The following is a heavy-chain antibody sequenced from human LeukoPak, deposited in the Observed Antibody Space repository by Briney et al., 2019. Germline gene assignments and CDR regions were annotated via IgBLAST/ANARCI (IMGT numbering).Heavy chain of an antibody. Sequence: SETLSLTCTVSGGSISSGGYYWSWIRQPPGKGLEWIGYIYHSGSTYYNPSLKSRVTISVDRSKNQFSLKLSSVTAADTAVYYCAREVEESYPRAFDIWGQGTMVTVSS. J-gene: IGHJ3*02. CDR2: IYHSGST. CDR3: AREVEESYPRAFDI. D-gene: IGHD1-26*01. V-gene: IGHV4-30-2*01. CDR1: GGSISSGGYY.